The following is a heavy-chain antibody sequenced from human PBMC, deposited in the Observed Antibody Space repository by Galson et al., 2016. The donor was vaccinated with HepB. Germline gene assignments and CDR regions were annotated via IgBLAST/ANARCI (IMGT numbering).Heavy chain of an antibody. J-gene: IGHJ4*02. Sequence: SLRLSCAASGFTVSSNYMNWVRQAPGKGLEWVAFISYDGSNKKYADSVKGRFTISRDNSKKTLYLQMNSLRAEDTAVYYCAKDGRIYCSSASCHDHFHYWGQGTLVTVSS. CDR2: ISYDGSNK. CDR1: GFTVSSNY. D-gene: IGHD2-2*01. V-gene: IGHV3-30*18. CDR3: AKDGRIYCSSASCHDHFHY.